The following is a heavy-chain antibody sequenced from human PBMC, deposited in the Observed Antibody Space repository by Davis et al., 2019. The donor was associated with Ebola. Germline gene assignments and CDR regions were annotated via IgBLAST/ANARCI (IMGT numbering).Heavy chain of an antibody. CDR3: ARDYIAETFDY. D-gene: IGHD6-13*01. Sequence: PGGSLRLSCAASGFTFSSYGMHWVRQAPGKGLEWVAVIWYDGSNKYYADSVKGRFTISRDNSKNTLYLQMNSLRAEDTAVYYCARDYIAETFDYWGQGTLVTVSS. V-gene: IGHV3-33*01. CDR1: GFTFSSYG. CDR2: IWYDGSNK. J-gene: IGHJ4*02.